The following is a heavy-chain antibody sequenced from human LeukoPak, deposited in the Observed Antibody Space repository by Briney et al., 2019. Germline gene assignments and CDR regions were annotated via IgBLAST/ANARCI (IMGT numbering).Heavy chain of an antibody. J-gene: IGHJ4*02. CDR1: GFTFRTYS. CDR2: IRGSGGST. V-gene: IGHV3-23*01. Sequence: GGSLRLSCEASGFTFRTYSMNWVRQPPGKGLEWVSGIRGSGGSTYYADSVKGRFTISRDNSKNTVYLQMNSLRAEDAAVYYCAKDHWVRGDSWSGYHQSDFDYWGQGTLVTVSS. CDR3: AKDHWVRGDSWSGYHQSDFDY. D-gene: IGHD3-3*01.